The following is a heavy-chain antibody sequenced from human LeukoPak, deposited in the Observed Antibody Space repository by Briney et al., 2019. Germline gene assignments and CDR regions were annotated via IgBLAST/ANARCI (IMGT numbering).Heavy chain of an antibody. CDR2: IYYSGST. D-gene: IGHD3-9*01. Sequence: SSETLSLTCTVSGGSISSYYWSWIRQPPGKGLEWIGYIYYSGSTNYNPSLKSRVTISVDTSKNQFSLKLSSVTAADTAVYYCARRGGGWSYYDILTGYYIVGGFDCWGQGTLVTVSS. V-gene: IGHV4-59*08. CDR3: ARRGGGWSYYDILTGYYIVGGFDC. J-gene: IGHJ4*02. CDR1: GGSISSYY.